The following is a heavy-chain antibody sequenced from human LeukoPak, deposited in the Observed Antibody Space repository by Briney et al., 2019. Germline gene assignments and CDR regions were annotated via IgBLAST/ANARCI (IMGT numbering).Heavy chain of an antibody. CDR1: GGSFSGYY. V-gene: IGHV4-34*01. D-gene: IGHD3-22*01. CDR2: INHSGST. J-gene: IGHJ3*02. Sequence: SETLCLTCAVYGGSFSGYYWSWIRQPPGKGLEWIGEINHSGSTNYNPSLKSRVTISVGTSTNQFSLKLSSVTAADTAVYYCARIPSYNYYDSSGYFRRAAFDIWGQGTMVTVSS. CDR3: ARIPSYNYYDSSGYFRRAAFDI.